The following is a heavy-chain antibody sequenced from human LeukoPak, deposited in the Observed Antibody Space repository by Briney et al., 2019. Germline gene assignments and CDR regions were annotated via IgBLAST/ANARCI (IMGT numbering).Heavy chain of an antibody. Sequence: GESLKISCKGSGYSFTSYWIGWVRQAPGQGLEWMGWISAYNGNTNYAQKLQGRVTMTTDTSTSTAYMELRSLRSDDTAVYYCARDRGYSYGALHYYFDYWGQGTLVTVSS. CDR2: ISAYNGNT. J-gene: IGHJ4*02. D-gene: IGHD5-18*01. CDR1: GYSFTSYW. V-gene: IGHV1-18*04. CDR3: ARDRGYSYGALHYYFDY.